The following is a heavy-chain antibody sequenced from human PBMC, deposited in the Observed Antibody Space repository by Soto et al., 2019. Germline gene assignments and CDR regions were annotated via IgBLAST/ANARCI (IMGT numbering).Heavy chain of an antibody. CDR2: ITGSGGST. J-gene: IGHJ4*02. CDR1: GFTFSNYA. D-gene: IGHD2-2*01. Sequence: ESGGDLVQPGGSLRLSCAASGFTFSNYAMSWVRQTPGQGLEWVSAITGSGGSTYHADSVKGRFTISRDNSKNTLYLQMNTLGAEDTAVYYCAKGSSASRPYYFDYWGQGTLVTVSS. V-gene: IGHV3-23*01. CDR3: AKGSSASRPYYFDY.